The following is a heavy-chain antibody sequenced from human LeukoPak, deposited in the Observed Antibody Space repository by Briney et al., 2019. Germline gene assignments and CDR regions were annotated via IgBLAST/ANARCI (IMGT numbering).Heavy chain of an antibody. V-gene: IGHV1-18*01. CDR3: ARGYSSGWYTY. Sequence: GASVNVSCKASGYSFTSYGISWVRQAAGQGLEWMGWISGSNGYTNYAQKLQGRVTMTTDTSTSTAYMELRSLRSDDTAVYYCARGYSSGWYTYWGQGTLVTVSS. CDR2: ISGSNGYT. CDR1: GYSFTSYG. D-gene: IGHD6-19*01. J-gene: IGHJ4*02.